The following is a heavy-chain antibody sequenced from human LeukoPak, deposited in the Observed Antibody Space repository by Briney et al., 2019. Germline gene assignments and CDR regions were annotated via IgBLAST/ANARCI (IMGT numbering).Heavy chain of an antibody. J-gene: IGHJ4*02. V-gene: IGHV3-23*01. CDR3: AKAMIVVVITTGIDY. D-gene: IGHD3-22*01. CDR1: GFTFSSYA. CDR2: ISGSGGST. Sequence: PGGSLRLSCTASGFTFSSYAMSWVRQAPGKGLEWVSAISGSGGSTYYADSVKGRFTISRDNSKNTLYLQMNSLRAEDTAVYYCAKAMIVVVITTGIDYWGQGTLVTVSS.